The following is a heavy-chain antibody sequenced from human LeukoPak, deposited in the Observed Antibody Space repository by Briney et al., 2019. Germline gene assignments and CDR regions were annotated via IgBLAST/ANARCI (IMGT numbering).Heavy chain of an antibody. V-gene: IGHV4-31*03. J-gene: IGHJ4*02. D-gene: IGHD2-2*02. CDR1: GGSISSGGYY. Sequence: PSQTLSLTCTVSGGSISSGGYYWSWIRQHPGKGLEWIGYIYYSGSTYYNPSLKSRVTMSVDTSKNQFSLKLSSVTAADTAVYYCARSEYCSSTSCYTFDYWGQGTLVTVSS. CDR2: IYYSGST. CDR3: ARSEYCSSTSCYTFDY.